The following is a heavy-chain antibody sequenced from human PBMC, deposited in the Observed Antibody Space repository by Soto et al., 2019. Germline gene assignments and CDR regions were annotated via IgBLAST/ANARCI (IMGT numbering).Heavy chain of an antibody. J-gene: IGHJ4*02. Sequence: LKISCKGSGYNFAGYWIACVRQMHGKGLELMGINYPSDSNTRYRPSFQGQVTISDDKSISSAYLQWSSLRASDTSMYYCGRRGVSTRTFDYWGQGTPVTVSS. D-gene: IGHD3-3*01. V-gene: IGHV5-51*01. CDR1: GYNFAGYW. CDR2: NYPSDSNT. CDR3: GRRGVSTRTFDY.